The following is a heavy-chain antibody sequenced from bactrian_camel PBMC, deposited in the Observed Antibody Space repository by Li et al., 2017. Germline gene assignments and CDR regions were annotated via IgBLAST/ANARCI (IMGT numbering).Heavy chain of an antibody. J-gene: IGHJ4*01. Sequence: HVQLVESGGGSVQAGGSLILSCAASGYITSSYCMAWLRQAPGKEREGVAFIDTSGGTNYAYSVAGRFTISKNNAKNTLYLQMNSLKPEDTAMYYCAADEYNLGLARSYTYWGQGTQVTVS. V-gene: IGHV3S53*01. D-gene: IGHD5*01. CDR2: IDTSGGT. CDR1: GYITSSYC. CDR3: AADEYNLGLARSYTY.